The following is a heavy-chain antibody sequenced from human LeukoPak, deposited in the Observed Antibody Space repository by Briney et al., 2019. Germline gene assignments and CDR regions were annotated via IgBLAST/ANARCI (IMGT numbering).Heavy chain of an antibody. D-gene: IGHD2-15*01. CDR2: IIPILGIA. J-gene: IGHJ3*02. Sequence: ASVKVSCKASGGTFSSYAISWVRQAPGQGLEWMGRIIPILGIANYAQKFQGRVTITADKSTSTAYMELSSLRSEDTAVYYCARGPVVVVAATGGGDAFDIWGQGTMATVSS. CDR3: ARGPVVVVAATGGGDAFDI. V-gene: IGHV1-69*04. CDR1: GGTFSSYA.